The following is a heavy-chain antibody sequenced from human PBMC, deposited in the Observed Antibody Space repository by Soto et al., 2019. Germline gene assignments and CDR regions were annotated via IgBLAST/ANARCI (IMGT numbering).Heavy chain of an antibody. CDR1: GFTVSSNY. V-gene: IGHV3-53*01. J-gene: IGHJ4*02. Sequence: EVQLVESGGGLIQPGGSLRLSCAASGFTVSSNYMSWVRQAPGKGLEWVSVIYSGGSTYYADSVKGRFTISRDNSKNTLYLQMNSLRAEDTAVYYCARLGYSGYDPFDYWGQGTLVTVSS. D-gene: IGHD5-12*01. CDR2: IYSGGST. CDR3: ARLGYSGYDPFDY.